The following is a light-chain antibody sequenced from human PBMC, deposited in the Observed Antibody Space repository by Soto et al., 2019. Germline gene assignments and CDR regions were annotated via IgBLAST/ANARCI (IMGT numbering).Light chain of an antibody. Sequence: QLVLTQPLSASGTPGQTVTISCSGTNSNIGTHYVSWYQHFPGTAPKLLIYTSNQRPSGVPDRFSGSKSGTSASLAISGLRSEDEADYYCAAWDDSLSGRVFGGGTKLTVL. CDR1: NSNIGTHY. J-gene: IGLJ3*02. CDR3: AAWDDSLSGRV. CDR2: TSN. V-gene: IGLV1-47*02.